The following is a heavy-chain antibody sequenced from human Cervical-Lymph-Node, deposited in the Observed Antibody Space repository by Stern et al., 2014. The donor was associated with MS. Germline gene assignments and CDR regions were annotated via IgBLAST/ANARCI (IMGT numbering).Heavy chain of an antibody. CDR3: ARSSSPSPYYYYGMDV. CDR1: GFTFSSYG. D-gene: IGHD6-13*01. J-gene: IGHJ6*02. Sequence: QLVQSGGGVVQPGRSLRLSCAASGFTFSSYGMHWVRQAPGKGLEWVAVIWYDESNKYYADAVKGRFTITRDNSKNTLYLQMNSLRAEDTAVYYCARSSSPSPYYYYGMDVWGQGTTVTVSS. V-gene: IGHV3-33*01. CDR2: IWYDESNK.